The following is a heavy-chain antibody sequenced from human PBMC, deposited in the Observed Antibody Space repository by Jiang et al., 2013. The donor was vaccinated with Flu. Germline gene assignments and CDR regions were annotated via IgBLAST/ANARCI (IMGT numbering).Heavy chain of an antibody. CDR3: ARVPVAGTSWFDP. CDR1: GYTFTGYY. D-gene: IGHD6-19*01. V-gene: IGHV1-2*04. J-gene: IGHJ5*02. Sequence: GAEVKKPGASVKVSCKASGYTFTGYYMHWVRQAPGQGLEWMGWINPNSGGTNYAQKFQGWVTMTRDTSISTAYMELSRLRSDDTAVYYCARVPVAGTSWFDPWGQGTLVTVSS. CDR2: INPNSGGT.